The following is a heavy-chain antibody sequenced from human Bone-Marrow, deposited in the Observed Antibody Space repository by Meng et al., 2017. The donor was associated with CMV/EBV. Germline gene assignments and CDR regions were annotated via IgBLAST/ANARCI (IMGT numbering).Heavy chain of an antibody. Sequence: SCAASGFTFSSYWMHWVRQAPGKGLVWVSRINSDGSSTNYADSVKGRFTISRDNAKNTLYLQMNSLRAEDTAVYYCARELGYNYYYYGMDVWGQGTTVTVSS. CDR1: GFTFSSYW. V-gene: IGHV3-74*01. CDR3: ARELGYNYYYYGMDV. D-gene: IGHD2-15*01. CDR2: INSDGSST. J-gene: IGHJ6*02.